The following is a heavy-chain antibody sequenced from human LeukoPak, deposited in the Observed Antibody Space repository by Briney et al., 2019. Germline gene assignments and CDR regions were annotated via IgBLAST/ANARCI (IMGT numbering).Heavy chain of an antibody. CDR3: ARWGPLRLPGGY. CDR1: GYTFTSYY. J-gene: IGHJ4*02. Sequence: ASVKVSCKASGYTFTSYYMHWVRQAPGQGLEWMGRINPNSGGTNYAQKFQGRVTMTRDTSISTVYMELSRLKSDDTAVYYCARWGPLRLPGGYWGQGTLVTVSS. CDR2: INPNSGGT. V-gene: IGHV1-2*06. D-gene: IGHD3-16*01.